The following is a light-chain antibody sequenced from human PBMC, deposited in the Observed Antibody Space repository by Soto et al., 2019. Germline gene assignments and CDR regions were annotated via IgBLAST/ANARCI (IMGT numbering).Light chain of an antibody. CDR3: VLYMGSGIWV. CDR1: SGSVSTNYY. CDR2: STN. Sequence: QAVVTQEPSFSVSPGGTVTLTCGLSSGSVSTNYYPSWYQQTPGQAPRTLIYSTNTRSSGVPDRFSGSILGNKAALTITGAKADDESDYYCVLYMGSGIWVFGGRTKLTVL. J-gene: IGLJ3*02. V-gene: IGLV8-61*01.